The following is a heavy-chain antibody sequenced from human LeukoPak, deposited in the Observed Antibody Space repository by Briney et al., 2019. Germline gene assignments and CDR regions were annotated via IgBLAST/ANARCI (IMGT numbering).Heavy chain of an antibody. CDR1: GGSISSSSYY. D-gene: IGHD1-26*01. J-gene: IGHJ4*02. CDR2: IYYSGST. V-gene: IGHV4-39*07. Sequence: PSETLSLTCTVSGGSISSSSYYWGWIRQPPGKGLEWIGSIYYSGSTYYNPSLKSRVTISVDTSKNQFSLKLSSVTAADTAVYYCARGLDMIVGATDDLDYWGQGTLVTVSS. CDR3: ARGLDMIVGATDDLDY.